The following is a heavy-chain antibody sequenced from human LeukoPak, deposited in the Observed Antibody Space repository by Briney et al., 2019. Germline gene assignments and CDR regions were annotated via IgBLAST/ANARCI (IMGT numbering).Heavy chain of an antibody. D-gene: IGHD1-1*01. J-gene: IGHJ6*02. CDR2: ISWNSGSI. Sequence: GGSLRLSCAASGFTFDDYAMHWVRQAPGKGLEWVSGISWNSGSIGYADSVKGRFTISRDNAKNSLYLQMNSLRAEDTAVYYCARDPGTAGTPRYYGMDVWGQGTTVTVS. V-gene: IGHV3-9*01. CDR1: GFTFDDYA. CDR3: ARDPGTAGTPRYYGMDV.